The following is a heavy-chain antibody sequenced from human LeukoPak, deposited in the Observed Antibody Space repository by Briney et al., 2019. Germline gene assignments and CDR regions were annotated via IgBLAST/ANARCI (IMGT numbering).Heavy chain of an antibody. J-gene: IGHJ4*02. CDR2: IYYSGST. Sequence: PSETLSLTCTVSGGSITSNTNYWGWIRQPPGKGLEWTGGIYYSGSTYYNPSLKSRVTISVDTSKNQFSLKLSSVTAADTAVYYCARQNAGGYDYFDYWGQGTLVTVSS. CDR3: ARQNAGGYDYFDY. CDR1: GGSITSNTNY. V-gene: IGHV4-39*01. D-gene: IGHD5-12*01.